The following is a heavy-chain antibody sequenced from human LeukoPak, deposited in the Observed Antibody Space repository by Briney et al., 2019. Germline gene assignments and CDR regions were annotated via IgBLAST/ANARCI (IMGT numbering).Heavy chain of an antibody. CDR3: ARYSSGWSIHDAFDI. J-gene: IGHJ3*02. D-gene: IGHD6-19*01. V-gene: IGHV3-23*01. Sequence: GGSLRLSCAASGFTFSSYAMSWVRQAPGKGLEWVSAISGSGGSTYYADSVKGRLTISRDNSKNTLYLQMNSLRAEDTAVYYCARYSSGWSIHDAFDIWGQGTMVTVSS. CDR2: ISGSGGST. CDR1: GFTFSSYA.